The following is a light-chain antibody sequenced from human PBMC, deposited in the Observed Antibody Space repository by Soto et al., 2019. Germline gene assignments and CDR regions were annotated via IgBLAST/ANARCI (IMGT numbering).Light chain of an antibody. CDR1: QSISSW. V-gene: IGKV1-39*01. CDR2: AAS. J-gene: IGKJ1*01. Sequence: IQMTESPSTLSASVGDRVTITCRASQSISSWLAWYQQKPGKAPELLIYAASTLQSGVPSRFSGSGSGTDFTLTISCLQSEDFATYYCQQSYSTPRTFGQGTKVDIK. CDR3: QQSYSTPRT.